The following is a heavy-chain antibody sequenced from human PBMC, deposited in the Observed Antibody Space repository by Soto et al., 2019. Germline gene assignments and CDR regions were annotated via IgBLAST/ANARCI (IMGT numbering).Heavy chain of an antibody. D-gene: IGHD3-9*01. CDR1: GFTFTSSA. V-gene: IGHV1-58*01. CDR2: IVVGSGNT. J-gene: IGHJ4*02. CDR3: AAVPNYDILTGFAAKYFDY. Sequence: SVKVSCKASGFTFTSSAVQWVRQARGQRLEWIGWIVVGSGNTNYAQKFQERVTITRDMSTSTAYMELSSLRSEDTAVYYCAAVPNYDILTGFAAKYFDYWGQGTLVTVSS.